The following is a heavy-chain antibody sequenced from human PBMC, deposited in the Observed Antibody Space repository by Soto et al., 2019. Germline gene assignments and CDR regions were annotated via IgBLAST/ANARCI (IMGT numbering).Heavy chain of an antibody. CDR2: ISAYDGHT. CDR1: GYTFTSYG. D-gene: IGHD1-1*01. CDR3: ARDRPFSVSWEPIAY. V-gene: IGHV1-18*04. Sequence: QVQLVQSGAEVKKPGASVKVSCKASGYTFTSYGISWVRQAPGQGLEWVASISAYDGHTKSAQNLKGRVIMTTDSPSNTPYIDSGSLRSDDTAVYYCARDRPFSVSWEPIAYWGKRSLVTVAS. J-gene: IGHJ4*02.